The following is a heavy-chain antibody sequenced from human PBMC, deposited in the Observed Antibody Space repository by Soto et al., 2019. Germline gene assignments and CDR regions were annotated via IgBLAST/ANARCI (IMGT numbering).Heavy chain of an antibody. CDR2: ISAYNGNT. J-gene: IGHJ4*02. D-gene: IGHD6-13*01. CDR1: GYTFTSYG. V-gene: IGHV1-18*01. Sequence: ASVKVSCKASGYTFTSYGISWVRQAPGQGLEWMGWISAYNGNTNYAQKLQGRVTMTTDTSTSTAYMELRSLRSDDTAVYYCARDSAAAGRKDFDYWGQGTLVTVSS. CDR3: ARDSAAAGRKDFDY.